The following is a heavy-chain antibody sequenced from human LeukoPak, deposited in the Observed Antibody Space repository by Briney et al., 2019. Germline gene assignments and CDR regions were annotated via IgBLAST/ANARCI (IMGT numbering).Heavy chain of an antibody. D-gene: IGHD3-10*01. Sequence: SETLSLTCTVSGGSISSYYWSWIRQPPGKGLEWIGYIYYSGSTNYNPSLKSRVTISVDTSKNQFSLKLSSVTAADTAVYYCARVRGGRLPTKYYFDYWGQGTLVTVSS. V-gene: IGHV4-59*01. CDR3: ARVRGGRLPTKYYFDY. J-gene: IGHJ4*02. CDR1: GGSISSYY. CDR2: IYYSGST.